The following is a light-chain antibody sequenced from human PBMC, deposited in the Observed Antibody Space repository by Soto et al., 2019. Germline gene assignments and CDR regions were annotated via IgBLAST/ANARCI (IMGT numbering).Light chain of an antibody. CDR1: QSFRNNY. V-gene: IGKV3-20*01. Sequence: EIVLTQSPGTLSLSPGERATLSCRASQSFRNNYLAWYQQKPGQAPRLLVYGASNRATGIPDRFSGSGSGTDFTLTITRLEPEDFAVYYCQQSGTFGQGTKVEVK. J-gene: IGKJ1*01. CDR2: GAS. CDR3: QQSGT.